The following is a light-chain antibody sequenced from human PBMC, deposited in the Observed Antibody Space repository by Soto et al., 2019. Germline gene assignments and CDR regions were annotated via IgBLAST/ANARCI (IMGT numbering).Light chain of an antibody. V-gene: IGKV3-20*01. CDR2: GAS. J-gene: IGKJ1*01. CDR1: QSLSSSY. Sequence: EIVLTQSPGSLSLSPGERATLSCRASQSLSSSYLAWYQQKPGQAPRLLIYGASSRATGVPDRLSGSGSGTDFTLTISRLEPEDFAMYYCQQYYVSRTFGQGTKVDIK. CDR3: QQYYVSRT.